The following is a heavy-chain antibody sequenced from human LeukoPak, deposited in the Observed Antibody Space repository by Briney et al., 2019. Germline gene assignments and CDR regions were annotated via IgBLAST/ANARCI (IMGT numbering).Heavy chain of an antibody. D-gene: IGHD6-19*01. Sequence: GGSLRLSCAASGFTFSDYYMSWIRQAPGKGLEWVSYISSSGSTICYADSVKGRFTISRDNAKNSLYLQMNSLRAEDTAVYYCAREDSGRSPEGLNYYYGMDVWGQGTTVTVSS. V-gene: IGHV3-11*01. CDR1: GFTFSDYY. CDR2: ISSSGSTI. CDR3: AREDSGRSPEGLNYYYGMDV. J-gene: IGHJ6*02.